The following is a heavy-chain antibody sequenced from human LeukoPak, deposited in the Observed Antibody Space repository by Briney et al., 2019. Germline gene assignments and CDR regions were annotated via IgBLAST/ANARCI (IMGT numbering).Heavy chain of an antibody. CDR3: ARQVVIRVWGTRYYFDY. CDR1: GFTFSSYS. CDR2: INHSGST. J-gene: IGHJ4*02. D-gene: IGHD3-16*01. Sequence: GSLRLSCAASGFTFSSYSMNWVRQPPGKGLEWIGEINHSGSTNYNPSLKSRVTISVDTSKNQFSLKLSSVTAADTAVYYCARQVVIRVWGTRYYFDYWGQGTLVTVSS. V-gene: IGHV4-34*01.